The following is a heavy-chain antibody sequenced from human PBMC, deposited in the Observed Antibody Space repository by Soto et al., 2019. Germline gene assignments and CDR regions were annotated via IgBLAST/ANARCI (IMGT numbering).Heavy chain of an antibody. Sequence: QVQLQQWGGGLLKPSETLSLTCAVHGASFSNYSWNWIRQPPGKGLEWIGEISHSGFTRYSPSLTSPVTRSVDTSETNFSLKWVSVTAAATAVYYCARARCRSPTCYAPYRFDYWGQGALVTVSS. J-gene: IGHJ4*02. CDR2: ISHSGFT. CDR3: ARARCRSPTCYAPYRFDY. CDR1: GASFSNYS. V-gene: IGHV4-34*02. D-gene: IGHD2-2*01.